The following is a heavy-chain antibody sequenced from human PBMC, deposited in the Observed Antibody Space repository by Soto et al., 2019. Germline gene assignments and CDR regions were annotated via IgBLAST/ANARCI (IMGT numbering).Heavy chain of an antibody. J-gene: IGHJ6*02. V-gene: IGHV1-8*02. CDR2: MNPNSGGT. Sequence: ASVKVSCKASGDTFGSYDINWVRQASGHGLEWMGWMNPNSGGTDYAQKFRGRVTMTSNTSISTAYLDLSSLRSEDTAVYYCARDRSSTSCYFFYYYYGMDVWGQGTTVTVSS. D-gene: IGHD2-2*01. CDR3: ARDRSSTSCYFFYYYYGMDV. CDR1: GDTFGSYD.